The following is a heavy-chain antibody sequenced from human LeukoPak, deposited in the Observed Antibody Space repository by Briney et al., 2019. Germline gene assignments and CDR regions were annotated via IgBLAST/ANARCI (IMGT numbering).Heavy chain of an antibody. CDR2: INSDGSWT. D-gene: IGHD2/OR15-2a*01. CDR1: GNYW. V-gene: IGHV3-74*01. J-gene: IGHJ4*02. Sequence: QTGGSLRLSCAASGNYWMHWVRQAPGKGLVWVSHINSDGSWTSYADSVKGRFTIPKDNAKITVYLQMNNLRAEDTAVYYCVSFYEAYWGRGTLVTVSS. CDR3: VSFYEAY.